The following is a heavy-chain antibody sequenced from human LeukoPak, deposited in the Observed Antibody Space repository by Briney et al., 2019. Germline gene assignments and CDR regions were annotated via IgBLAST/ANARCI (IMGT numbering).Heavy chain of an antibody. J-gene: IGHJ1*01. CDR1: GGSISSGSYY. CDR2: IYYSGST. CDR3: ARGRGDLKYFQH. D-gene: IGHD4-17*01. V-gene: IGHV4-61*01. Sequence: PSQTLSLTCTVSGGSISSGSYYWSWIRQPPGKGLEWIGYIYYSGSTNYNPSLKSRVTISVDTSKNQFSLKLSSVTAADTAVYYCARGRGDLKYFQHWGQGTLVTVSS.